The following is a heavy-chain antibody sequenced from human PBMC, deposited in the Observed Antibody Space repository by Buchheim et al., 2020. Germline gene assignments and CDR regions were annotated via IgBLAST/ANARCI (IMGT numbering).Heavy chain of an antibody. CDR2: INHSGST. CDR1: GGSFSGYY. V-gene: IGHV4-34*01. D-gene: IGHD3-3*01. Sequence: QVQLQQWGAGLLKPSETLSLTCAVYGGSFSGYYWSWIRQPPGKGLEWMGEINHSGSTNYNPSLKSRVTISVDTSKNQFSLKLSSVTAADTAVYYCARRRVGAYYDFWSGRYGMDVWGQGTT. CDR3: ARRRVGAYYDFWSGRYGMDV. J-gene: IGHJ6*02.